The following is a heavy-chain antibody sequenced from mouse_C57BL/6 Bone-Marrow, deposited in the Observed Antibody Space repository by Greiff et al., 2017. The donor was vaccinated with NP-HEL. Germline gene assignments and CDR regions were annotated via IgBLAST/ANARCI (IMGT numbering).Heavy chain of an antibody. CDR3: ARETAQATFDY. J-gene: IGHJ2*01. CDR2: IFPGRGST. V-gene: IGHV1-56*01. CDR1: GYTFTSHW. D-gene: IGHD3-2*02. Sequence: VQLQQSGPELVRPGASVKISCKAPGYTFTSHWMQWVRQRPGQGLEWIGEIFPGRGSTYYNEKFKGKATLTVDTSSSTDYMQLSSLTSEDSEVXFCARETAQATFDYWGQGTTLTVSS.